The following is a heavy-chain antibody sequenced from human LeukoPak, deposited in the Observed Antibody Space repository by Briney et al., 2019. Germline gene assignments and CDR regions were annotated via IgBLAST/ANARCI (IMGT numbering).Heavy chain of an antibody. D-gene: IGHD4-17*01. J-gene: IGHJ4*02. CDR3: ARPSLTVTSQFDY. CDR1: GGSISSSSYY. Sequence: PSETLSLTCTVSGGSISSSSYYWGWLRQPPGKGLEWIGSIYYSGSTYYNPSLKSRVTISVDTSKNQFSLKLSSVTAADTAVYYCARPSLTVTSQFDYWGQGTLVTVSS. CDR2: IYYSGST. V-gene: IGHV4-39*01.